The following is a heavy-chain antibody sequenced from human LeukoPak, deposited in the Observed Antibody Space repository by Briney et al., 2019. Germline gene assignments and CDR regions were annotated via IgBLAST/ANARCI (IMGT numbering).Heavy chain of an antibody. J-gene: IGHJ5*02. Sequence: SETLSLTCTVSGGSISSYYWSWIRQPPGKGLEWIGYIYYSGSTNYNPSLKCRVTISVDTSKNQFSLKLSSVTAADTAVYYCARRGAGNWFDPWGQGTLVTVSS. CDR3: ARRGAGNWFDP. D-gene: IGHD1-14*01. CDR2: IYYSGST. V-gene: IGHV4-59*01. CDR1: GGSISSYY.